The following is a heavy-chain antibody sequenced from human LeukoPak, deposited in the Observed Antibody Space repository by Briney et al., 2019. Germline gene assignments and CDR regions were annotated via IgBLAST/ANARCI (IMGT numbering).Heavy chain of an antibody. V-gene: IGHV3-9*01. Sequence: GGSLRLSSAASGFIFDDYAVHWVRQAPGKGLEWVSGISWNSGSMEYADSVKGRFTISRDNAKNSLYLQMNSLRVEDTALYYCARFHSGGGLAAAGPFDYWGRGTLVTVSS. CDR3: ARFHSGGGLAAAGPFDY. D-gene: IGHD1-26*01. CDR2: ISWNSGSM. J-gene: IGHJ4*02. CDR1: GFIFDDYA.